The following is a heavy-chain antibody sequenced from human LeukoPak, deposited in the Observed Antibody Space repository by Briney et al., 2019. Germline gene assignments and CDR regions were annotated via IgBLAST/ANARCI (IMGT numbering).Heavy chain of an antibody. CDR3: AREGYSSRDPLNWFDP. D-gene: IGHD6-13*01. CDR1: GYTFTSYY. Sequence: ASVKVSCKASGYTFTSYYMHWVRQAPGQGLEWMGIINPSGGSTSYAQKFQGRVTMTRDTSTSTVYMELSSLRSEDTAVYYCAREGYSSRDPLNWFDPWGQGTLVTVSS. V-gene: IGHV1-46*01. J-gene: IGHJ5*02. CDR2: INPSGGST.